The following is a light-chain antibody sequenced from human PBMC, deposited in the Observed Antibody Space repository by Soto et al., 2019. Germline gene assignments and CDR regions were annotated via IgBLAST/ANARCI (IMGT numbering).Light chain of an antibody. CDR1: QSVSSN. CDR3: QQYSDWPPMYT. Sequence: EIVMTQSPATLSVSPGERATLSCRASQSVSSNLAWYQQKPGQAPRLLIYGASTRATGIPARFSGSGSGTKFTLTISGLQSEDFAIYYCQQYSDWPPMYTFGQGTRLEIK. J-gene: IGKJ5*01. CDR2: GAS. V-gene: IGKV3-15*01.